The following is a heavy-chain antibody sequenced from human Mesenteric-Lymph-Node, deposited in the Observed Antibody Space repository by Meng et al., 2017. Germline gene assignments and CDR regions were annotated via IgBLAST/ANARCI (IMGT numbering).Heavy chain of an antibody. J-gene: IGHJ4*02. D-gene: IGHD6-13*01. CDR2: ISSSSTI. CDR1: GSTFSDYY. Sequence: GESLKISCAASGSTFSDYYMNWVRQAPGKGLEWVSSISSSSTIYYADSVKGRFTISRDNAKNSLYLQMNSLRAEDTAVYYCARDVGYSSSWYRPPNGLTDYWGQGTLVTVSS. CDR3: ARDVGYSSSWYRPPNGLTDY. V-gene: IGHV3-69-1*01.